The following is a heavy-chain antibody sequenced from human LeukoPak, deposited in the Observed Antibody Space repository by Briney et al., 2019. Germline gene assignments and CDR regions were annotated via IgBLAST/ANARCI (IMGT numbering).Heavy chain of an antibody. D-gene: IGHD6-13*01. V-gene: IGHV1-69*04. CDR3: ARDRLAAAGTGYFDY. Sequence: SVKVSCKASGGTFSSYAISWVRQAPGQGLEWMGRIIPILGIANYAQKFQGRVTITADKSTNTAYMELSSLRSEDTAVYYCARDRLAAAGTGYFDYWGQGTLVTVSS. J-gene: IGHJ4*02. CDR1: GGTFSSYA. CDR2: IIPILGIA.